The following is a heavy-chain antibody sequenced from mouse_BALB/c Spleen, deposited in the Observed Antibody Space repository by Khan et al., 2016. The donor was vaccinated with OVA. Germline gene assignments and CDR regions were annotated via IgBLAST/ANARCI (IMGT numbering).Heavy chain of an antibody. D-gene: IGHD2-10*01. CDR2: IWSDGST. CDR3: ARQPYYHYYIMDY. Sequence: QVQLKQSGPGLVAPSQSLSITCTISGFSLTNYGIHWVRQPPGKGLEWLVVIWSDGSTTYNSALKSRLSISKDNSKSQVFLKMNNRQTDDATMYYCARQPYYHYYIMDYWGQGTSVTVSS. CDR1: GFSLTNYG. J-gene: IGHJ4*01. V-gene: IGHV2-6-1*01.